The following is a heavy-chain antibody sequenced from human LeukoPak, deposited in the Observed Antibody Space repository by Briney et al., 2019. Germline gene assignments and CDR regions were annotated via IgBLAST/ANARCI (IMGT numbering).Heavy chain of an antibody. CDR3: ARESGGYNYAFDY. J-gene: IGHJ4*02. V-gene: IGHV4-39*02. Sequence: ASETLSLTCTVSGGSITSSSYYWGWIRQPPGKGLEWIATISYSGSTYYNPSLKSRVTISVDTSKNQFSINLRSVTATDTAVDYCARESGGYNYAFDYWGQGTLVTVSS. CDR2: ISYSGST. D-gene: IGHD5-24*01. CDR1: GGSITSSSYY.